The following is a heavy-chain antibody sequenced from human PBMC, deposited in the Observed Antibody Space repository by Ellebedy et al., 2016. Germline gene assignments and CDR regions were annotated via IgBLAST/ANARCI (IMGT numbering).Heavy chain of an antibody. CDR1: GFTFSSYA. CDR2: ISGSGDST. J-gene: IGHJ6*03. Sequence: GGSLRLXCAASGFTFSSYAMTWVRQAPGKGLEWVSSISGSGDSTYYADSVRGQFTISRDNPKNTLYLQMNSLRAEDTAVYYCATVKSYDVWRSYGSYYYYYYMDVWGKGTTVTVSS. V-gene: IGHV3-23*01. CDR3: ATVKSYDVWRSYGSYYYYYYMDV. D-gene: IGHD3-3*01.